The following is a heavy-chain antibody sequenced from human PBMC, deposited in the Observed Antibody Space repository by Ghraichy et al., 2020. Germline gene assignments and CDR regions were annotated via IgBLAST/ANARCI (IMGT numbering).Heavy chain of an antibody. Sequence: SQTLSLTCTVSGVSISGYYWNWIRQPPGKGLEWMGNIHYRGSTNYNASLQSRVTLSVDTSKNHFSLKLRSVTAADTAVYYCARDPTSVADARFYYYYGMDVWGQGTTVTVSS. J-gene: IGHJ6*02. CDR3: ARDPTSVADARFYYYYGMDV. D-gene: IGHD5/OR15-5a*01. V-gene: IGHV4-59*01. CDR1: GVSISGYY. CDR2: IHYRGST.